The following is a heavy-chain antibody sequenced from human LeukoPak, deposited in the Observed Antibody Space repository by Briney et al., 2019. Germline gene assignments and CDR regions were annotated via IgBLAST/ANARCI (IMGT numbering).Heavy chain of an antibody. CDR1: GFTFSSYA. D-gene: IGHD3-22*01. V-gene: IGHV3-23*01. Sequence: GGSLRLSCAASGFTFSSYAMSWVRQAPGKGLEWVPAISGSGGSTYYADSVKGRFTISRDNSKNTLYLQMNSLRAEDTAVYYCANDIVVGTAHYWGQGTLVTVSS. CDR2: ISGSGGST. J-gene: IGHJ4*02. CDR3: ANDIVVGTAHY.